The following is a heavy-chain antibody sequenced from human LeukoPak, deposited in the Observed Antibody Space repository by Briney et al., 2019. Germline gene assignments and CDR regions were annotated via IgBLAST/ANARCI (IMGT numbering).Heavy chain of an antibody. J-gene: IGHJ6*03. CDR3: ARVRYSSSWYSYYYYYYYMDV. CDR1: GFTFDDYA. CDR2: ISWNSGSI. Sequence: GGSLRLSCAASGFTFDDYAMHWVRQAPGKGLEWVSGISWNSGSIGYADSVKGRFTISRDNAKNSLYLQMNSLRAEDTAVYYCARVRYSSSWYSYYYYYYYMDVWGKGTTVTVSS. D-gene: IGHD6-13*01. V-gene: IGHV3-9*01.